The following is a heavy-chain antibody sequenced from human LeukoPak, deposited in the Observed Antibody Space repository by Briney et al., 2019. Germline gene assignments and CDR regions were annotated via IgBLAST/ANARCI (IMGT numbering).Heavy chain of an antibody. J-gene: IGHJ4*02. CDR2: ITRGGEVT. CDR3: AHCDYDGNAGPNDH. CDR1: GFTFSGYA. Sequence: GGSLRLSCAASGFTFSGYAMSWVRQAPGKGLEWVSAITRGGEVTYYADSVKGRFSISRDNSKNTLYLQMSSLRGEDTAIYYCAHCDYDGNAGPNDHWGQGTLVTVSA. V-gene: IGHV3-23*01. D-gene: IGHD4-23*01.